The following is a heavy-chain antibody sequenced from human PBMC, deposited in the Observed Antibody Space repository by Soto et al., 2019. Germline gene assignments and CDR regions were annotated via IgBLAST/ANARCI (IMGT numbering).Heavy chain of an antibody. Sequence: ASVKVSCKASGYTFTSYGISWVRQAPGQGLEWMGWISAYNGNTNYAQKLQGRVTMTTDTSTSTAYMELRSLRSDDTAVYYCAGDPGDTAVKKYYCFCGMDVWGQGTRV. J-gene: IGHJ6*01. V-gene: IGHV1-18*01. CDR2: ISAYNGNT. CDR1: GYTFTSYG. D-gene: IGHD5-18*01. CDR3: AGDPGDTAVKKYYCFCGMDV.